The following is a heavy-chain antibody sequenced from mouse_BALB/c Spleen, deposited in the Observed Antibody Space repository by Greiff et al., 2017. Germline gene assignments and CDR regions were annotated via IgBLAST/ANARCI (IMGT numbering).Heavy chain of an antibody. Sequence: EVHLVESGGGLVQPGGSLRLSCATSGFTFTDYYMSWVRQPPGKALEWLGFIRNKANGYTTEYSASVKGRFTISRDNSQSILYLQMNTLRAEDSATYYCARASTMITTGYFDYWGQGTTLTVSS. V-gene: IGHV7-3*02. CDR3: ARASTMITTGYFDY. CDR1: GFTFTDYY. J-gene: IGHJ2*01. D-gene: IGHD2-4*01. CDR2: IRNKANGYTT.